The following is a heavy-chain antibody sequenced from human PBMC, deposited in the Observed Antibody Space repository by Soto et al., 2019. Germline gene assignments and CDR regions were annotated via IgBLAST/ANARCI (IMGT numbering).Heavy chain of an antibody. D-gene: IGHD3-10*02. V-gene: IGHV4-31*11. J-gene: IGHJ3*02. CDR3: ARDRGIRMFPEVRGAFDI. CDR2: IYYSGNT. CDR1: GVSISSGGYY. Sequence: QVQLQESGPGLVKPSQTLSLTCVVSGVSISSGGYYWTWIRQHPGKGLEWLGYIYYSGNTYYNPSLKSRLTISADTSKNQFSLNLTSVTAADTAVYYCARDRGIRMFPEVRGAFDIWGQGSMVIVSS.